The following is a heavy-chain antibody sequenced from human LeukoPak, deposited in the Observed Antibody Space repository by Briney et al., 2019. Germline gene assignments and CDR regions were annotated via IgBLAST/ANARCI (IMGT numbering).Heavy chain of an antibody. CDR1: GYTFSTYG. J-gene: IGHJ4*02. CDR3: ARDHLDIVPTIYSF. Sequence: ASVKVSCKASGYTFSTYGIAWVRQAHGQGLEWLGWISPHNGNTNYAQKFQGRVTLTTDTSANTAYLELRSLRSDDTALYYCARDHLDIVPTIYSFWGQGTLVTVSS. D-gene: IGHD5-12*01. V-gene: IGHV1-18*01. CDR2: ISPHNGNT.